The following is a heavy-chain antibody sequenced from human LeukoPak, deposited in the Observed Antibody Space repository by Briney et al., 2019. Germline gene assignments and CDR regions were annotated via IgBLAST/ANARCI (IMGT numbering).Heavy chain of an antibody. J-gene: IGHJ4*02. CDR1: GYSISNGYY. CDR2: IYYSGRT. V-gene: IGHV4-38-2*01. CDR3: ARGEYYYDSSGSDTTFDY. Sequence: SETLSLTCAVSGYSISNGYYRAWIRQPPGKGLKWIGSIYYSGRTSYNPSLKSRVTISVDTSRNQFSLKLSSVTAADTAVYYCARGEYYYDSSGSDTTFDYWGQGTLVTVSS. D-gene: IGHD3-22*01.